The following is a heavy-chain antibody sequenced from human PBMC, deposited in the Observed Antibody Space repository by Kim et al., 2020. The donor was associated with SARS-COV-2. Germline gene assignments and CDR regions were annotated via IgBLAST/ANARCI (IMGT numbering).Heavy chain of an antibody. CDR2: IIVCSGNT. J-gene: IGHJ6*02. V-gene: IGHV1-58*02. CDR3: AASLTIVRGVKPYNYYYDCMDV. D-gene: IGHD3-10*01. Sequence: SVKVSCKASGFTFTSSDMQWVRQARGQRLEWIGWIIVCSGNTNYAQKFQERVTITRDMSTSTAYMELSSLRSEDTAVYYCAASLTIVRGVKPYNYYYDCMDVPVQPTTATLPS. CDR1: GFTFTSSD.